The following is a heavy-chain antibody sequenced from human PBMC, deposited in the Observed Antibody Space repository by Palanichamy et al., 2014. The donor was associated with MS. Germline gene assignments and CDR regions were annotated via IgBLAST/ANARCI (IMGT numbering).Heavy chain of an antibody. CDR1: GTVSLPPVLL. V-gene: IGHV6-1*01. D-gene: IGHD2-15*01. CDR3: ARASSGFYSY. J-gene: IGHJ4*02. Sequence: QVQLQQSRSRTGEALADPLTHLYRLRGTVSLPPVLLGTGSGSPPSRGLEWLGRTQYNSNSKWYKDYAVSVKSRITVNADTSKNHFSLQLQSVTPEDTAVYYCARASSGFYSYWGQGTLVTVSS. CDR2: TQYNSNSKWYK.